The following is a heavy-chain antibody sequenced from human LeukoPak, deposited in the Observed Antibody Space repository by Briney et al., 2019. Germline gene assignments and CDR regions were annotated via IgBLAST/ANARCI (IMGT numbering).Heavy chain of an antibody. CDR2: IIPTFGTA. CDR3: ARGSGSDGRGWFGP. V-gene: IGHV1-69*05. D-gene: IGHD3-22*01. Sequence: SVKVSCKASGGTFSSYAISWVRQAPGQGLEWMGGIIPTFGTANYAQKFQGRVTMTRDTSISTAYMELSSLRSEDTAVYYCARGSGSDGRGWFGPWGQGTLVTVSS. J-gene: IGHJ5*02. CDR1: GGTFSSYA.